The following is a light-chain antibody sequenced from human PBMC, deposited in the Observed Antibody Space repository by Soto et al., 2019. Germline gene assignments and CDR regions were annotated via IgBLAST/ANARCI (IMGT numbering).Light chain of an antibody. V-gene: IGKV3-15*01. Sequence: EIMMTQSPATLSVSPGERATLSCRASQSVRSNLAWYQQKPGQAPRLLIYGASTRATGIPARFSGSGSGTEFTLTISSLQSEDFAVYYCQQYNKWPLMYTFDQGTKLEIK. CDR3: QQYNKWPLMYT. CDR2: GAS. CDR1: QSVRSN. J-gene: IGKJ2*01.